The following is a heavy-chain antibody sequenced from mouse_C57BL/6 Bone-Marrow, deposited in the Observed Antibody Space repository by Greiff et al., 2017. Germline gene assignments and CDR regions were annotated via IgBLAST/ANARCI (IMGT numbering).Heavy chain of an antibody. CDR1: GYTFTSYW. CDR2: INPSTGYT. CDR3: AHYYGSSYYFDY. D-gene: IGHD1-1*01. V-gene: IGHV1-7*01. Sequence: VKLQESGAELAKPGASVKMSCKASGYTFTSYWMHWVKQRPGQGLEWIGYINPSTGYTEYNQKFKDKATLTADKSSSTAYMQLSSLTSEDSAVYYCAHYYGSSYYFDYWGQGTTLTGSS. J-gene: IGHJ2*01.